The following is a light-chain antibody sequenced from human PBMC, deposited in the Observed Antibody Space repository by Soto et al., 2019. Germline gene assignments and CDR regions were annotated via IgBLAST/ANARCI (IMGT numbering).Light chain of an antibody. CDR1: QTVERW. CDR2: DVS. V-gene: IGKV1-5*01. Sequence: DIQMTQSPSTLSASVGDRVTITCRASQTVERWMAWYQQKPGKAPKLLTSDVSTLERGVPSRFSGSGSATEFTLTISGLQPDDFATYYCQQYKDYVYTFGQGTKVDIK. CDR3: QQYKDYVYT. J-gene: IGKJ2*01.